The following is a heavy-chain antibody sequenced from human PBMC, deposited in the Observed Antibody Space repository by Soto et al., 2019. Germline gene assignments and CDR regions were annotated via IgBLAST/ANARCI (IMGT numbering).Heavy chain of an antibody. J-gene: IGHJ4*02. V-gene: IGHV3-48*02. D-gene: IGHD5-12*01. Sequence: EVQLVESGGDLVQPGWSLRLSCAASGCSFSSYGMNWVRQAPGKGLEWVADISSISSTIHYADSVRGRFTISRDNAKNSLYLQMNSLSDGDRAVYYCERDHDPWLPDYWGQGTLVTVST. CDR2: ISSISSTI. CDR3: ERDHDPWLPDY. CDR1: GCSFSSYG.